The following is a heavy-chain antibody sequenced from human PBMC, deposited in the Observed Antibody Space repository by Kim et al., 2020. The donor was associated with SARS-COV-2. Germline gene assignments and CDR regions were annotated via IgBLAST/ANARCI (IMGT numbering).Heavy chain of an antibody. CDR2: A. J-gene: IGHJ4*02. D-gene: IGHD3-10*01. V-gene: IGHV1-69*01. CDR3: ARDLGYYGSGS. Sequence: ANYAQKFQGRVTITADESTSTAYMELSSLRSEDTAVYYCARDLGYYGSGSWGQGTLVTVSS.